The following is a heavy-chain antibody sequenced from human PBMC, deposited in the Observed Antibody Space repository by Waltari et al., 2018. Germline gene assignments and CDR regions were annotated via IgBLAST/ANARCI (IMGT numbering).Heavy chain of an antibody. J-gene: IGHJ4*02. CDR1: GFTFSGYW. Sequence: EVQLVESGGDLVQPGGSLRLPCAASGFTFSGYWMHWVRQAPGEGLVWVSRVNNGGSSITYADFVKGRFTSSRDNAKNTLYLQMNSLRDEDTAVYYCARGLRGPDYWGLGTLVIVSS. CDR2: VNNGGSSI. CDR3: ARGLRGPDY. D-gene: IGHD3-16*01. V-gene: IGHV3-74*03.